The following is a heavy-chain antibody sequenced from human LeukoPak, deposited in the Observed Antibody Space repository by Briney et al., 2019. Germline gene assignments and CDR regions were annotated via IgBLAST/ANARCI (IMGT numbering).Heavy chain of an antibody. D-gene: IGHD6-19*01. CDR2: IHFSGNT. V-gene: IGHV4-59*01. Sequence: SETLSLTCTVSGGSINGYYWTWIRQSPGKGLEWIGYIHFSGNTHYNPSLRGRVIISVDMSRNQFSLELWSVTAADTAKYYCARDQAMSGAMWFDYWGQGALVTVSS. J-gene: IGHJ4*02. CDR3: ARDQAMSGAMWFDY. CDR1: GGSINGYY.